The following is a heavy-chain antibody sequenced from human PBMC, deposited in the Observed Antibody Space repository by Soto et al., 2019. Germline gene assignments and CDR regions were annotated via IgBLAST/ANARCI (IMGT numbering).Heavy chain of an antibody. Sequence: QVQLAQAGAEVKKPGASVKVSCKASGYTFTGYYMHWVRQAPGQGLEWMGWINPNSGGTNYAQKFQGRVTMTRDTSIRTAYMELSRLRSDDTAVYYCARGLGTYYDRRTNWFDPWGQGTLVTVSS. J-gene: IGHJ5*02. D-gene: IGHD3-22*01. CDR2: INPNSGGT. CDR1: GYTFTGYY. V-gene: IGHV1-2*02. CDR3: ARGLGTYYDRRTNWFDP.